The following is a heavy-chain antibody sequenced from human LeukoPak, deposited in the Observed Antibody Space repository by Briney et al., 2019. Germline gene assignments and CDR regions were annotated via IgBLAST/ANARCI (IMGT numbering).Heavy chain of an antibody. V-gene: IGHV1-24*01. CDR3: ARSYSSSCYFDY. D-gene: IGHD6-13*01. J-gene: IGHJ4*02. CDR2: FDPEDGET. CDR1: GYTLTELS. Sequence: ASVKVSCKVSGYTLTELSMHWVRQAPGKGLEWMGGFDPEDGETIYAQKFQGRVTMTEDTSTDTAYMELSSLRSEDTAVYYCARSYSSSCYFDYWGQGTLVTVSS.